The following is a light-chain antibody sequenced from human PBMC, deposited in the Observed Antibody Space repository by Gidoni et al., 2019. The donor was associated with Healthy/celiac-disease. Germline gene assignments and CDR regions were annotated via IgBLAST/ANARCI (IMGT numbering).Light chain of an antibody. J-gene: IGKJ1*01. Sequence: MTQSPDSLAVSLCERATINRKSSQSVLYSSNNKNYLAWYQQKPGQPPKLLIYWASTRETGVPERFSGSGSGTDFTLTISSLQAEDVAVYYCQQYYSTPQTFGQGTKVEIK. CDR2: WAS. CDR3: QQYYSTPQT. CDR1: QSVLYSSNNKNY. V-gene: IGKV4-1*01.